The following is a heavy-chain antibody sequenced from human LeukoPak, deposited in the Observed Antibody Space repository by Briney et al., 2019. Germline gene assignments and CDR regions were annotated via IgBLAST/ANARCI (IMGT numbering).Heavy chain of an antibody. J-gene: IGHJ6*03. CDR2: IYYSGST. V-gene: IGHV4-59*01. D-gene: IGHD2-15*01. Sequence: SETLSLTCTVSGGSISSYYWSWIRQPPGKGLEWIGYIYYSGSTNYNPSLKSRVTISLDTSKNQFSLILSSVTAADTAVYYCARGVVVPFYYYYMDVWGKGTTVTISS. CDR3: ARGVVVPFYYYYMDV. CDR1: GGSISSYY.